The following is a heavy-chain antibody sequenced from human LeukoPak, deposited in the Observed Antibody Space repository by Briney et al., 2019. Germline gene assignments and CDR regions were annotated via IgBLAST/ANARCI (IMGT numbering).Heavy chain of an antibody. CDR3: VRSPTYYNMDV. CDR1: GFTFNNYV. V-gene: IGHV3-30*03. CDR2: ISYDGTYK. Sequence: GGSLRLSCAASGFTFNNYVIHWVRQAPGKGLEWLAVISYDGTYKYYADSVKGRFTISRDHSKSTVDLQMNTLRGADTAVYYCVRSPTYYNMDVWGKGTTVTVSS. J-gene: IGHJ6*03.